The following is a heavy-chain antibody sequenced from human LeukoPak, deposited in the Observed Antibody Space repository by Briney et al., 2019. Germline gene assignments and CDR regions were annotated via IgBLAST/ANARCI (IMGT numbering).Heavy chain of an antibody. CDR3: AKAQPRYCSGGSCIYFSDS. V-gene: IGHV3-21*01. CDR2: ITSGSNYI. CDR1: GFTFSDYT. Sequence: GGSLRLSCAASGFTFSDYTMNWVRQAPGKGLEWVSSITSGSNYIYYADSVKGRFTISRDNSKDTLYLQMNSPTTEDTALYYCAKAQPRYCSGGSCIYFSDSWGQGTLVTVSS. J-gene: IGHJ4*02. D-gene: IGHD2-15*01.